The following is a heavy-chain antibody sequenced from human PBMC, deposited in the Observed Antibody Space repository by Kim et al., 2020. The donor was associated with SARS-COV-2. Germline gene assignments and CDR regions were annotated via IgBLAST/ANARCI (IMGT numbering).Heavy chain of an antibody. CDR3: TVRSASNSSGLDY. J-gene: IGHJ4*02. CDR2: IRSKANSYAT. Sequence: GGSLRLSCAASGFTFSGSAMHWVRQASGKGLEWVGRIRSKANSYATAYAASVKGRFTISRDDSKNTAYLQMNSPKTEDTAVYYCTVRSASNSSGLDYWGKGTLVTVSS. CDR1: GFTFSGSA. D-gene: IGHD6-19*01. V-gene: IGHV3-73*01.